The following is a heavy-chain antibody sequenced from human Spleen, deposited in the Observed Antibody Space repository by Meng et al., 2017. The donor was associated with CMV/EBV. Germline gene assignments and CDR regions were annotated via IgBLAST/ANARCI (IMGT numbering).Heavy chain of an antibody. CDR1: GYSITRGYY. J-gene: IGHJ5*01. CDR2: IYQSGSGST. Sequence: SETLSLTCTVSGYSITRGYYWGWIRQPPGKGLEYIGNIYQSGSGSTFYNPSLKSRVTLSVDTSKNQFSLKLSSVTAADTAVYYCTKIGYCTRTSCSGNWFDSWSQGTLVTVSS. D-gene: IGHD2-2*01. V-gene: IGHV4-38-2*02. CDR3: TKIGYCTRTSCSGNWFDS.